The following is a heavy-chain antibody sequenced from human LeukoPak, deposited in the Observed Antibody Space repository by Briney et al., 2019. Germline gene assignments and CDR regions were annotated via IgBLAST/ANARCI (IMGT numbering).Heavy chain of an antibody. Sequence: PSETLSLTCAVSGGSISTSNSYWGWIRRPPGKGLEWVGSIYYSGNTYYDPSLKSRVTISVDTSKNQFSLILTSVTAADTAVYYCARQTGAGLFILPGGQGTLVTVSS. CDR2: IYYSGNT. CDR1: GGSISTSNSY. D-gene: IGHD3-3*01. CDR3: ARQTGAGLFILP. J-gene: IGHJ4*02. V-gene: IGHV4-39*01.